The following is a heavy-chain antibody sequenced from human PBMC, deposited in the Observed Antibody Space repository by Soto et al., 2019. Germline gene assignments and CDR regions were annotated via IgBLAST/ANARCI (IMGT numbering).Heavy chain of an antibody. V-gene: IGHV4-31*03. CDR1: GDSISSGGYY. CDR2: IYYSGST. J-gene: IGHJ5*02. CDR3: AREFDTSGWHSGMQHDWFDP. D-gene: IGHD3-22*01. Sequence: KTSETLSLTCSVSGDSISSGGYYWSWIRQSPGKGLEWIGNIYYSGSTYYNPSLTSRLTMSVDTSKNQFSLQLGSVTAADTAVYYCAREFDTSGWHSGMQHDWFDPSGQGTLVTVST.